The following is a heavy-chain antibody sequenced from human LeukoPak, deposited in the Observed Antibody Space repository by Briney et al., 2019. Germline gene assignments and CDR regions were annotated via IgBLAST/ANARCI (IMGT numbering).Heavy chain of an antibody. D-gene: IGHD5-12*01. CDR3: AGAVAVYFDY. Sequence: GGSLRLSRAASGFTFSSYARHWVRQAQGKGLEWVAVISYDGSNKYYADSVKGRFTISRDNSKNTLYLQMNSLRAEDTAVYYCAGAVAVYFDYWGQGTLVTVSS. CDR2: ISYDGSNK. V-gene: IGHV3-30-3*01. CDR1: GFTFSSYA. J-gene: IGHJ4*02.